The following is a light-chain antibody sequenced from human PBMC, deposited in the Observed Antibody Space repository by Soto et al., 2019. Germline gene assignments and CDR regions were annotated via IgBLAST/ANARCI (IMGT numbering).Light chain of an antibody. CDR2: GAS. J-gene: IGKJ1*01. CDR1: QSDSNNY. V-gene: IGKV3-20*01. Sequence: DIVLTQSPVTLSLSPGERATLSCRASQSDSNNYLAWYQQKPGQAPRLLIYGASNRATGIPDRFSGSGSGTDFTLTISRLEPEDFAVYYCQQCGSSGTFGQGTKVDIK. CDR3: QQCGSSGT.